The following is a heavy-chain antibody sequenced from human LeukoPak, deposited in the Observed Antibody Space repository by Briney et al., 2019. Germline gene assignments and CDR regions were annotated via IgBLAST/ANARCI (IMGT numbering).Heavy chain of an antibody. V-gene: IGHV4-30-4*08. CDR2: IYYSGST. J-gene: IGHJ4*02. CDR1: GFPFSSYP. D-gene: IGHD3-10*01. Sequence: LRLSCAGSGFPFSSYPISWVRQPPGKGLEWIGYIYYSGSTYYNPSLKSRVTISVDTSKNQFSLKLSSVTAADTAVYYCASYYYYGSGSSAYYFDYWGQGTLVTVSS. CDR3: ASYYYYGSGSSAYYFDY.